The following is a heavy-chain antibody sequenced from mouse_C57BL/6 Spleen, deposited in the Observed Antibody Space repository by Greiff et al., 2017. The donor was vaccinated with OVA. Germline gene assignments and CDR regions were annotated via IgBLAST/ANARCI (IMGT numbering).Heavy chain of an antibody. V-gene: IGHV1-55*01. CDR2: IYPGSGST. D-gene: IGHD3-2*02. J-gene: IGHJ3*01. CDR1: GYTFTSYW. CDR3: ARGGSSGHPFAY. Sequence: QVQLQQPGAELVKPGASVKMSCKASGYTFTSYWITWVKPRPGQGLEWIGDIYPGSGSTTYNEKFKSKSTLTVDTSSSTAYMQLSSLTSEDSAVYDCARGGSSGHPFAYWGQGTLVTVSA.